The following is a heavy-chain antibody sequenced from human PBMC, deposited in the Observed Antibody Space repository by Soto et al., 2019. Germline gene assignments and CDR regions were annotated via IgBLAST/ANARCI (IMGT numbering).Heavy chain of an antibody. J-gene: IGHJ6*02. Sequence: PETLSLTFTVSGCSVSISIYYWGWIRQPPGKGLEWIGYIYYSGSTYYNPSLKSRVSISIDTSNNQFSLRLSSVTAADTAVYYCARDWRHNWDAGGYYYYAMDVWGQGTTVPVSS. CDR3: ARDWRHNWDAGGYYYYAMDV. CDR1: GCSVSISIYY. CDR2: IYYSGST. V-gene: IGHV4-39*07. D-gene: IGHD1-1*01.